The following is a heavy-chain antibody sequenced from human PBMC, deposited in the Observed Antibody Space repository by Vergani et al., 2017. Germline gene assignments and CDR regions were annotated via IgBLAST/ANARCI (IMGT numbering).Heavy chain of an antibody. Sequence: QVQLVQSGAEVKKPGASVKVSCKASGYTFTSYYMHWVRQAPGQGLEWMGIINPSGGSTSYAQKFQGRVTMTRDTSTSTVYMEVSSLRSEDTAVDYCARASEYVWGSYRGFDYWGQGTLVTVSS. CDR1: GYTFTSYY. CDR2: INPSGGST. CDR3: ARASEYVWGSYRGFDY. J-gene: IGHJ4*02. V-gene: IGHV1-46*01. D-gene: IGHD3-16*02.